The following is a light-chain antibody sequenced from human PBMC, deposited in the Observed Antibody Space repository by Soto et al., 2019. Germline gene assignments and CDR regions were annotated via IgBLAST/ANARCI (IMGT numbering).Light chain of an antibody. CDR1: RSNIGSHY. CDR3: ATWDDSLGRRVL. V-gene: IGLV1-47*01. J-gene: IGLJ3*02. Sequence: QSVVTQPPSASGAPGQWVTISCSGSRSNIGSHYISWYQHLPGTAPKLLIYKDSQRPSGVPDRFSGSKSGTSASLAIGGLRSKDEGSYYCATWDDSLGRRVLFGGGTKLTVL. CDR2: KDS.